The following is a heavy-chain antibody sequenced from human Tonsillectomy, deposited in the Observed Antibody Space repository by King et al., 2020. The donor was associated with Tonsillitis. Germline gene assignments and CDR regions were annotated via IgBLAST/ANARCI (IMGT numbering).Heavy chain of an antibody. CDR1: GYTFTDYG. D-gene: IGHD3-9*01. Sequence: QLVQSGAEVQKPGASVKVSCKASGYTFTDYGISWLRQAPGQGLEWMGWISAYNANTNYAQKFQGRVTMTTDTSTSTAYMEMRSLRSDDAAVYYCARAGSHYDILTAYSYTQYYYYMDVGGQGTTGTVSS. J-gene: IGHJ6*02. CDR2: ISAYNANT. CDR3: ARAGSHYDILTAYSYTQYYYYMDV. V-gene: IGHV1-18*04.